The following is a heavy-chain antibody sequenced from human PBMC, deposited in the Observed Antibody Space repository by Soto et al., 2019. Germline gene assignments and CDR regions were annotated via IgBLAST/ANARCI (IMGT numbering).Heavy chain of an antibody. J-gene: IGHJ6*03. CDR1: GFTFSRSW. Sequence: PGGSLRLSCAASGFTFSRSWMSWVRQAPGKGLQWVANIRQDGNEIYYADSVKGRFTISRDNAENSLFLQMNSLTAEDTAVYYCAGVKPRLFNEYRTFYMDALCRGATITLPS. CDR3: AGVKPRLFNEYRTFYMDA. CDR2: IRQDGNEI. D-gene: IGHD6-6*01. V-gene: IGHV3-7*01.